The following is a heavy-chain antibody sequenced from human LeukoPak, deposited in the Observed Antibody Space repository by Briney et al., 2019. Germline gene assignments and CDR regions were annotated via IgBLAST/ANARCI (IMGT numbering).Heavy chain of an antibody. CDR3: ARDSRGLIAVAGYYFDY. V-gene: IGHV3-7*01. CDR2: IKQDGSEK. CDR1: GFTFSSYW. J-gene: IGHJ4*02. Sequence: PGGSLRLSCAASGFTFSSYWMSWVRQAPGKGLEWVANIKQDGSEKYYVDSVKGRFTISRDNAKNSLYLQMNSLRAEDTAVYYCARDSRGLIAVAGYYFDYWGQGTLVTVSS. D-gene: IGHD6-19*01.